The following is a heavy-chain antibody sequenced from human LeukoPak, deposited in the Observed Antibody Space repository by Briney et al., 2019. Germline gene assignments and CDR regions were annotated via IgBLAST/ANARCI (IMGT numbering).Heavy chain of an antibody. CDR2: INDDGSAT. V-gene: IGHV3-74*01. CDR1: GFTFSNYW. J-gene: IGHJ4*02. CDR3: AAVIDY. Sequence: GGSLRLSCAASGFTFSNYWMHWVRQVPGKGLVWVSRINDDGSATFYADSVKGRFTISRDNANNSVYLQMSNLRAEDTAVYYCAAVIDYWGQGTLVTVSS.